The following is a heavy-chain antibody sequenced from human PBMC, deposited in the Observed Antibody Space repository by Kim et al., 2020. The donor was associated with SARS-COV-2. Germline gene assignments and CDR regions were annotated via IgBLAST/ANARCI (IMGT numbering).Heavy chain of an antibody. CDR2: IYYSGST. CDR3: ARDRAASNTYAFDI. CDR1: GGSISSDDYY. D-gene: IGHD2-15*01. J-gene: IGHJ3*02. V-gene: IGHV4-30-4*01. Sequence: SETLSLTCTVSGGSISSDDYYWSWIRQPPGKGLEWIGYIYYSGSTYYNPSLKGRSTMSVDTSKNQFSLKVTSVTVADTAVYYCARDRAASNTYAFDIWG.